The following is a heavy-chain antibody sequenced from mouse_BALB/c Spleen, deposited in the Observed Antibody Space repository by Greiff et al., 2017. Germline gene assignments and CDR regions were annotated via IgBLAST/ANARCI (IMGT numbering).Heavy chain of an antibody. CDR3: TRVGYGSRYYFDY. V-gene: IGHV1-15*01. Sequence: VQRVESGAELVRPGASVTLSCKASGYTFTDYEMHWVKQTPVHGLEWIGAIDPETGGTAYNQKFKGKATLTADKSSSTAYMELRSLTSEDSAVYYCTRVGYGSRYYFDYWGQGTTLTVSS. D-gene: IGHD1-1*01. CDR1: GYTFTDYE. CDR2: IDPETGGT. J-gene: IGHJ2*01.